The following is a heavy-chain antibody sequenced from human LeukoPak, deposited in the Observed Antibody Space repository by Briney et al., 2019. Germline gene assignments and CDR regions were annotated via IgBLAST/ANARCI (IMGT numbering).Heavy chain of an antibody. CDR2: ISHDGSHK. Sequence: GGSLRLSCVGSGFTFSSFSMHWVRQAPGNGLEWVAVISHDGSHKYYADSVKGRFTISRDNSKNTLSLQMNTLRPEDTGLFYCARDPNRLADYGGDYFDHWGQGTLVTASS. D-gene: IGHD4-23*01. J-gene: IGHJ4*02. CDR3: ARDPNRLADYGGDYFDH. V-gene: IGHV3-30*04. CDR1: GFTFSSFS.